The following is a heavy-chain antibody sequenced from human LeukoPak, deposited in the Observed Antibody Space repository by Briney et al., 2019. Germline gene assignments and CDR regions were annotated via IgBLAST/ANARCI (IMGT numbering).Heavy chain of an antibody. CDR2: ILYDGSNK. CDR1: GFTFSSYG. D-gene: IGHD3-10*01. Sequence: GSLRLSCAASGFTFSSYGMHWVRQAPGKGLEWVAVILYDGSNKYYADSVKGRFTISRDNSKNTLYLQMNSLRAEDTAVYYCAKDQLLWFGELGPWGQGTLVTVSS. J-gene: IGHJ5*02. V-gene: IGHV3-30*18. CDR3: AKDQLLWFGELGP.